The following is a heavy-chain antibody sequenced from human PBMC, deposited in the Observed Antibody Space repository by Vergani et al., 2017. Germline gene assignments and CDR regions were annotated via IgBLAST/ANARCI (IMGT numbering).Heavy chain of an antibody. CDR3: GRGSDNYY. J-gene: IGHJ4*02. CDR1: GFTFSSHA. CDR2: IKNTGDST. D-gene: IGHD1-1*01. V-gene: IGHV3-23*01. Sequence: EVQLLQSEGAVVQPGGSLRLSCVASGFTFSSHAMSWVRQGHGQGLEWVSSIKNTGDSTHYAYSVKGRFTISRDNSKNTLYLQMNSLRCEDTAVYYCGRGSDNYYWGQGTLVTVSS.